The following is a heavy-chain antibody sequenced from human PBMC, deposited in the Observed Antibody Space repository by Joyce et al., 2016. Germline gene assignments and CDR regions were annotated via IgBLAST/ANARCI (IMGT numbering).Heavy chain of an antibody. Sequence: QVQLVESGGGVVQPGRSLRLSCAASGFTFSSYGMHWVRQAPGKGLDWVAVISYDGRNKYYADSVKGRFTISRDNSKNTLYLQMNSLRAEDTAVFHCAKDRLACTGGTCQKFYFYYGMDVWGQGTTVTVSS. J-gene: IGHJ6*02. D-gene: IGHD2-15*01. V-gene: IGHV3-30*18. CDR1: GFTFSSYG. CDR3: AKDRLACTGGTCQKFYFYYGMDV. CDR2: ISYDGRNK.